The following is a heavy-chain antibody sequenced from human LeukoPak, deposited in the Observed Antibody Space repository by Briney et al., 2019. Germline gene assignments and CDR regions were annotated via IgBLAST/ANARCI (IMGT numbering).Heavy chain of an antibody. D-gene: IGHD3-3*01. CDR1: GFTFSSYW. V-gene: IGHV3-23*01. J-gene: IGHJ4*02. CDR2: ISGSGDST. CDR3: TRDFDFSSAI. Sequence: GGSLRLSCTASGFTFSSYWMSWVRQAPGKGLEWVSAISGSGDSTYYGDSVKGRFTTSRDNAKNTLFLQMNSLRAEDTAVYYCTRDFDFSSAIWGQGTLVTVSS.